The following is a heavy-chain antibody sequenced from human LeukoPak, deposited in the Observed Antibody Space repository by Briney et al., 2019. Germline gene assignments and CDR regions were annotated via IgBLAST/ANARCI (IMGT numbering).Heavy chain of an antibody. J-gene: IGHJ3*01. CDR1: GFTFSDYY. CDR2: ISSSGSTI. CDR3: ARSSYSSSSSV. V-gene: IGHV3-11*01. D-gene: IGHD6-6*01. Sequence: GGSLRLSCVASGFTFSDYYMSWIRQAPGKGLEWVSYISSSGSTIYYADSVKGRFTISRDNAKNSLYLQMNSLRAEDTAVYYCARSSYSSSSSVWGQGTMVTVSS.